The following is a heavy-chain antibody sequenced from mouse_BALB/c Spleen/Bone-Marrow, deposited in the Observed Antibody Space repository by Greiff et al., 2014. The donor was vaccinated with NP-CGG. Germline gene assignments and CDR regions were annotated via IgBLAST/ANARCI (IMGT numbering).Heavy chain of an antibody. CDR3: ARYGGRSYDGFAY. CDR1: GYTFTFYW. D-gene: IGHD2-12*01. J-gene: IGHJ3*01. Sequence: QVQLKQSGAELAKPGASVKMSCKASGYTFTFYWMHWVKQRPGQGLEWIGYINPSTGYTEYNQKFKDKATLTADKSSSTAYMQLSSLTSEDSAVYYCARYGGRSYDGFAYWGQGTLVTVSA. CDR2: INPSTGYT. V-gene: IGHV1-7*01.